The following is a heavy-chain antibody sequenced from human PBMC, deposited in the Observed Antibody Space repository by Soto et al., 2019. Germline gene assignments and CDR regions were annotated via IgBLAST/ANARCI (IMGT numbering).Heavy chain of an antibody. V-gene: IGHV1-69*02. CDR2: IIPILGIA. D-gene: IGHD5-12*01. Sequence: SVKVSCKASGGTFSSYTISWVRQAPGQGLEWMGRIIPILGIANYAQKFQGRVTITADKSTSTAYMELSSLRSEDTAVYYCANGYSGYDPNAFDIWGQGTMVTVSS. CDR1: GGTFSSYT. CDR3: ANGYSGYDPNAFDI. J-gene: IGHJ3*02.